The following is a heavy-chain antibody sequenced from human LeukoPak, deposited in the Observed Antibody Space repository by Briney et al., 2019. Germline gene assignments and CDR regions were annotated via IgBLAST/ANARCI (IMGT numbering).Heavy chain of an antibody. J-gene: IGHJ4*02. D-gene: IGHD4-17*01. Sequence: QSGGSLRLSCAASGFTFSQSWMSWVRQAPGKGLEWVANIKQDGSEKYYVDSVKGRFTISRDNAKNSLYLQMNSLRAEDTAVYYCARVFRVKHGEGLDYWGQGTLVTVSS. CDR2: IKQDGSEK. V-gene: IGHV3-7*01. CDR1: GFTFSQSW. CDR3: ARVFRVKHGEGLDY.